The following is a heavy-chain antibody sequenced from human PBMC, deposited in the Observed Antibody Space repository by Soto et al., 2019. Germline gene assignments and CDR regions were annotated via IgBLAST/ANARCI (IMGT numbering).Heavy chain of an antibody. J-gene: IGHJ5*02. D-gene: IGHD2-2*01. CDR2: IIPIFGTA. CDR1: GGTFSSYA. V-gene: IGHV1-69*13. CDR3: ARVPRRYCSSTRCFLARFDH. Sequence: SVKVSCKASGGTFSSYAISWVRQAPGQGLEWMGGIIPIFGTANYAQKFQGRVTITADESTSTAYMELSSLRSEDTAVYYCARVPRRYCSSTRCFLARFDHWGQGTLVTVSS.